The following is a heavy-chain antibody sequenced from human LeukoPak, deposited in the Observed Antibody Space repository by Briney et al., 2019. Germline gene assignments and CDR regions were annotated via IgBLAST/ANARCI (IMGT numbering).Heavy chain of an antibody. CDR3: AKDRRGYYDA. Sequence: EGSLRLSCVASGFTFSTYAMSWVRQAPGKGLEWVSAINDGGGSTSYADSVRGRFTISRDNSKNTLYLQMNSLRAEDTAVYYCAKDRRGYYDAWGQGTLVTVSS. D-gene: IGHD3-22*01. CDR1: GFTFSTYA. V-gene: IGHV3-23*01. J-gene: IGHJ5*02. CDR2: INDGGGST.